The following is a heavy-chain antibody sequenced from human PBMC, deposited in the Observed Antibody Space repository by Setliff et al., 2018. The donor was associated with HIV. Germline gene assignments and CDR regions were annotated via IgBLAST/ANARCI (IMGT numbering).Heavy chain of an antibody. CDR2: IVVGSGNT. D-gene: IGHD3-22*01. CDR1: GFTFISSA. CDR3: AARPGVDSSAYYDYYYMDV. Sequence: EASVKVSCKASGFTFISSAMQWVRQARGRRLEWIGWIVVGSGNTNYAQKFQERVTITRDMSTRTTYMELSNLRSEDTAVYYCAARPGVDSSAYYDYYYMDVWGKGTTVTVSS. V-gene: IGHV1-58*02. J-gene: IGHJ6*03.